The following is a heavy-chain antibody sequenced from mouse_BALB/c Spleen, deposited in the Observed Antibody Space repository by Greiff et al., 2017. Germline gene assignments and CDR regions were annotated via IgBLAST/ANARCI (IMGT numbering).Heavy chain of an antibody. CDR3: ARHYYGSSLFAY. Sequence: EVKLVESGGGLVQPGGSLKLSCAASGFTFSSYTMSWVRQTPEQRLEWVAYISNGGGSTYYPDTVKGRFTISRDNAKNTLYLQMSSLKSEDTAMYYCARHYYGSSLFAYWGQGTLVTVSA. CDR2: ISNGGGST. CDR1: GFTFSSYT. D-gene: IGHD1-1*01. J-gene: IGHJ3*01. V-gene: IGHV5-12-2*01.